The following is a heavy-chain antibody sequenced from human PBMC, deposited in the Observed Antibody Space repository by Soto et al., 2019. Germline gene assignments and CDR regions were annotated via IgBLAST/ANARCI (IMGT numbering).Heavy chain of an antibody. CDR1: GFTFSSYS. J-gene: IGHJ5*02. Sequence: GGSLRLSCAASGFTFSSYSMNWVRQAPGKGLEWVSSISSSSSYIYYADSVKGRFTISRDNAKNSLYLQMNSLRAEDTAVYYCASNSFSMGWFDPWGQGTLVTVSS. V-gene: IGHV3-21*01. D-gene: IGHD3-3*02. CDR3: ASNSFSMGWFDP. CDR2: ISSSSSYI.